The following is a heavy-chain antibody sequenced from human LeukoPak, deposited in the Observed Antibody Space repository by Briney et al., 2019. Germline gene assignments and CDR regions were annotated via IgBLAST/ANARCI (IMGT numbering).Heavy chain of an antibody. CDR2: IYLDSGGT. D-gene: IGHD2-15*01. J-gene: IGHJ4*02. Sequence: SVKVSCKPSRNTFTGDYMHWVRQAPPQGLEWMGWIYLDSGGTKYTQRFQGRVTMTRDTSISAVYMELSGLRSVDSAVYYGARVMVGGIGYCGSASCQGGQGSLVTVSS. V-gene: IGHV1-2*02. CDR1: RNTFTGDY. CDR3: ARVMVGGIGYCGSASCQ.